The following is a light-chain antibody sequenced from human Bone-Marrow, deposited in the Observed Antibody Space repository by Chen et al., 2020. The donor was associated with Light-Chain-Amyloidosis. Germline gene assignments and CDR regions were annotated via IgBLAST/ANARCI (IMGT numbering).Light chain of an antibody. Sequence: QSALTQPPSASGSLGQSVTISCTGTSSDVGGYNYVSWYQQHPGKAPKLMISEVSKRPSGVPDRFSGSKSGNTASLTVSGLQPDDEAAYYCSSYGGRTNLVFGGGTKLTVL. J-gene: IGLJ2*01. CDR1: SSDVGGYNY. V-gene: IGLV2-8*01. CDR3: SSYGGRTNLV. CDR2: EVS.